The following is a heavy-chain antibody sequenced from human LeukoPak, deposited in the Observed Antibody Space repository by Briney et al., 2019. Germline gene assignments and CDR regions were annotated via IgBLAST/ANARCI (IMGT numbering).Heavy chain of an antibody. Sequence: GGSLRLSCAASGFTFSSYAMHWVRQAPGKGLEWAAVISYDGSNKYYADSVKGRFTISRDNSKNTLYLQMNSLRAEDTAVYYCARERATGGLFDYWGQGTLVTVSS. D-gene: IGHD5-24*01. CDR1: GFTFSSYA. V-gene: IGHV3-30*01. CDR2: ISYDGSNK. J-gene: IGHJ4*02. CDR3: ARERATGGLFDY.